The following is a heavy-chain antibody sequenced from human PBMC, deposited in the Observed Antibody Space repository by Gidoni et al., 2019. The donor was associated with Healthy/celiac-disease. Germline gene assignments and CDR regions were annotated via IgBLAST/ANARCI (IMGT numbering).Heavy chain of an antibody. CDR2: ISGSGGST. CDR1: GFTFVTYA. J-gene: IGHJ3*02. CDR3: AKDPSFIYDTDAFDI. Sequence: EVQLLESGGGLVLPGGSLRLSCAASGFTFVTYAMSWVRQAPGKGLEWGAAISGSGGSTYYADSVKGRFTISRDNSKNTLYLQMNSLRAEDTAVYYCAKDPSFIYDTDAFDIWGQGTMVTVSS. D-gene: IGHD3-22*01. V-gene: IGHV3-23*01.